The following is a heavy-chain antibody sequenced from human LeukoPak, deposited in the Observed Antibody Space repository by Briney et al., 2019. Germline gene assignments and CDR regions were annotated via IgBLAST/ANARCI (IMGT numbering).Heavy chain of an antibody. J-gene: IGHJ4*02. CDR1: GFTFSSYA. D-gene: IGHD6-6*01. CDR2: ISGSGGST. CDR3: AKAASDSSSPGRLDY. V-gene: IGHV3-23*01. Sequence: GGSLRLSCAASGFTFSSYAMSWVRQAPGRGLEWVSAISGSGGSTYYADSVKGRFTISRDNSKNTLYLQMNSLRAEDTAVYYCAKAASDSSSPGRLDYWGQGTLVTVSS.